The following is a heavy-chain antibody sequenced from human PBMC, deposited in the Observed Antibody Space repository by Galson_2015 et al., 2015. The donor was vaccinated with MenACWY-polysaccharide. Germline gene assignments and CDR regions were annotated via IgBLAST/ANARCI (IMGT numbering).Heavy chain of an antibody. CDR2: IQYDGSKI. D-gene: IGHD3-10*02. CDR3: ARECIMIVFHAFDT. J-gene: IGHJ3*02. Sequence: SLRLSCAASGSRFSNSGMHWVRQAPGKGLEWVAVIQYDGSKIVYADSVKGRSTISRENSKNTLFLEMNSLGAEDTAVYYCARECIMIVFHAFDTWGQGTMLTVSS. CDR1: GSRFSNSG. V-gene: IGHV3-33*01.